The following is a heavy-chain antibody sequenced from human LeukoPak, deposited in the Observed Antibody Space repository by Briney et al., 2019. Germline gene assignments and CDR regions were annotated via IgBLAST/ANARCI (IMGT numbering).Heavy chain of an antibody. CDR2: IKHDGSER. CDR3: ARDNYGPEY. D-gene: IGHD4-17*01. CDR1: GFTFTSYW. Sequence: GSLRLSCAASGFTFTSYWMSWVRQAPGKGLEWVAEIKHDGSERYYVDSVKGRFTISRDNAKDSLFLQMSSLRAEDTAVYYCARDNYGPEYWGQGTLVTVSS. J-gene: IGHJ4*02. V-gene: IGHV3-7*01.